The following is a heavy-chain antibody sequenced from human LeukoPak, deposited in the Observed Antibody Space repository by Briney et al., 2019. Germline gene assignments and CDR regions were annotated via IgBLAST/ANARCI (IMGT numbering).Heavy chain of an antibody. Sequence: SETLSLTCAVYGGSFSGYYWSWIRQPPGKGLEWIGEINHSGSTNYNPSLKSRVTISVDTSKNQFSLKLSSVTAADTAVYYCATELAAAGTQYWFDPWGQGTLVTVSS. CDR1: GGSFSGYY. V-gene: IGHV4-34*01. CDR2: INHSGST. J-gene: IGHJ5*02. D-gene: IGHD6-13*01. CDR3: ATELAAAGTQYWFDP.